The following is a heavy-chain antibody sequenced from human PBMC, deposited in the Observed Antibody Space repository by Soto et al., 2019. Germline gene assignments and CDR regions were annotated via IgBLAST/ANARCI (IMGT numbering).Heavy chain of an antibody. CDR1: GYTLSSFG. J-gene: IGHJ4*02. Sequence: QVQLVQSGAEVKKPGTSVKVSCKASGYTLSSFGISWVRQAPGQGLEWMGWVSTYNGNTNDAQKFKDRVTLTMDTDTSTVYMELRSLTSDDTAMYFCARGKGSGYSPPLDYWGQGTLVTVSS. V-gene: IGHV1-18*01. CDR2: VSTYNGNT. CDR3: ARGKGSGYSPPLDY. D-gene: IGHD5-18*01.